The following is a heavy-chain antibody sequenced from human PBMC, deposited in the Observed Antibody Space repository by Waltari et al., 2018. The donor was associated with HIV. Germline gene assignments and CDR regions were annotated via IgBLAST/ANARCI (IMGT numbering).Heavy chain of an antibody. V-gene: IGHV3-43D*03. CDR1: GFTFDDYA. Sequence: EVQLVESGGVVVQPGGSLRLSCAASGFTFDDYAMHWVRQAPGKGLEWVSLISWDGGSTYYADSVKGRFTSSRDNSKNSLYLQMNSPRAEDTALYYCAKGDRSRYYYDSSGYPLYYFDYWGQGTLVTVSS. D-gene: IGHD3-22*01. J-gene: IGHJ4*02. CDR3: AKGDRSRYYYDSSGYPLYYFDY. CDR2: ISWDGGST.